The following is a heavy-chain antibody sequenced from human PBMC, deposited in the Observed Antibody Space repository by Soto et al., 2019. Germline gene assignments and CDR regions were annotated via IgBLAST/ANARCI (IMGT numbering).Heavy chain of an antibody. Sequence: PSVKVSCKASGYSFSSYGFSWVRQAPGQGLEWIGWINPYNGNTLNAQNLQGRVTLTTDTSTSTAYMELRSLRSDDTAIYYCARDPGAATFDYWGQGTLVTVSS. CDR2: INPYNGNT. CDR3: ARDPGAATFDY. V-gene: IGHV1-18*04. CDR1: GYSFSSYG. J-gene: IGHJ4*01. D-gene: IGHD1-26*01.